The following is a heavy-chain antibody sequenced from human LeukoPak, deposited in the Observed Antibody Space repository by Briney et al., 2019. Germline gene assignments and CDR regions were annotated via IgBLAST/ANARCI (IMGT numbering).Heavy chain of an antibody. V-gene: IGHV4-34*01. CDR1: GGSFSGYY. CDR3: ARGHPFCSSTSCSDY. Sequence: SETLSLTCAVYGGSFSGYYWSWIRQPPGKGLEWIGEINHSGSTNYNPSLKSRVTISVDTSKNQFSLKLSSVTAADTAVYYCARGHPFCSSTSCSDYWGQGTLVTVS. J-gene: IGHJ4*02. D-gene: IGHD2-2*01. CDR2: INHSGST.